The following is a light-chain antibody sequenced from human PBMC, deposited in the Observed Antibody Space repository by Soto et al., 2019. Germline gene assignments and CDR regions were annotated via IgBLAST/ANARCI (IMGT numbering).Light chain of an antibody. Sequence: EIVLTQSPGTLSLSPGERATLSFRASQSVNSRLAWYQHKPGQAPRLLISGASSRATGIPDRFSGSGSATDFTLTISRLEPEDFALYYCQHYGRSPITFGQGTRLEI. V-gene: IGKV3-20*01. CDR3: QHYGRSPIT. CDR1: QSVNSR. J-gene: IGKJ5*01. CDR2: GAS.